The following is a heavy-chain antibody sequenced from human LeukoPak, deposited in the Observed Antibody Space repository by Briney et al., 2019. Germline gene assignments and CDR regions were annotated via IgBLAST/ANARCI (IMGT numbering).Heavy chain of an antibody. Sequence: ASVKVSCKASGYTFSNYGITWVRQAPGQGREWVGWIIGYNGHTNYAQNLQGRVTMTTDISTSTAYMELRSLRSDDTAVYYCARLGQRLVFPQNNWYDPWGQGTLVTVSS. CDR3: ARLGQRLVFPQNNWYDP. D-gene: IGHD6-19*01. CDR1: GYTFSNYG. CDR2: IIGYNGHT. V-gene: IGHV1-18*01. J-gene: IGHJ5*02.